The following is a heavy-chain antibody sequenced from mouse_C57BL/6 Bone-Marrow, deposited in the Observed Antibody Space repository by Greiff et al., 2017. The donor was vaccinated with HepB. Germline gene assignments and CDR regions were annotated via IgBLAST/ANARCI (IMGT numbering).Heavy chain of an antibody. Sequence: EVKLQESGAELVRPGASVKLSCTASGFNIKDDYMHWVKQRPEQGLEWIGWIDPENGDTEYASKFQGKATITADTSSNTAYLQLSSLTSEDTAVYYCTVFYFDVWGTGTTVTVSS. V-gene: IGHV14-4*01. CDR2: IDPENGDT. CDR1: GFNIKDDY. CDR3: TVFYFDV. J-gene: IGHJ1*03.